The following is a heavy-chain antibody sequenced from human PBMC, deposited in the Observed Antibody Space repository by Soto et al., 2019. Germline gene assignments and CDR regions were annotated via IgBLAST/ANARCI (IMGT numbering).Heavy chain of an antibody. CDR2: IYYSGST. Sequence: SETLSLTCTVSGGSISSYYWSWIRQPPGKGLEWIGYIYYSGSTNYNPSIKSRVTISVDTSKNQFSLKLSSVTAADTAVYYCASNYDSSGDHPGYYFDYWGQGTLVTVSS. J-gene: IGHJ4*02. V-gene: IGHV4-59*01. D-gene: IGHD3-22*01. CDR3: ASNYDSSGDHPGYYFDY. CDR1: GGSISSYY.